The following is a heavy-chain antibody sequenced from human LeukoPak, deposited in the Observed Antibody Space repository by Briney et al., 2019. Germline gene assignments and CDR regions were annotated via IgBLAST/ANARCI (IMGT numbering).Heavy chain of an antibody. CDR3: ARVGTTIRAFDI. D-gene: IGHD4-11*01. J-gene: IGHJ3*02. Sequence: ASVKVSCKAYGYTFTSYGISWARQAPGQGNEWMGWINTYNGNTNYAQKLQGRVTMTTDTSTSTAYMELRSLRSDDTAVYYCARVGTTIRAFDIWGQGTMVTVSS. CDR1: GYTFTSYG. CDR2: INTYNGNT. V-gene: IGHV1-18*01.